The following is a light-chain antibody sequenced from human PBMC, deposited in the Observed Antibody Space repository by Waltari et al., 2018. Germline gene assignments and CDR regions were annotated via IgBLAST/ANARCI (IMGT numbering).Light chain of an antibody. V-gene: IGKV3-11*01. J-gene: IGKJ4*01. CDR3: QQRRNWPLT. CDR2: DAS. Sequence: EIVLTQSPATLSLSPGERATLSCRASHSVNWYLAWYQQRHGQAHRLLIYDASNRATSIPASISGRGSETDFTLTISSLQPEDSAVYYCQQRRNWPLTFGGGTKVEIK. CDR1: HSVNWY.